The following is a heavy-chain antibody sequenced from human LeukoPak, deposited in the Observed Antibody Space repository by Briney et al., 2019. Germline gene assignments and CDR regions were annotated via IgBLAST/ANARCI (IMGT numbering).Heavy chain of an antibody. V-gene: IGHV5-51*01. J-gene: IGHJ6*03. D-gene: IGHD2-2*02. CDR1: GYSFTSYW. CDR2: IYPGDSDT. Sequence: GESLKISCKGSGYSFTSYWIGWVRQMPGKGLEWMGIIYPGDSDTRYNPSFQGQVTISADKSISTAYLQWSSLKASDTAMYYCTRRALPAAIHYYYYVDVWGKGTTVTVSS. CDR3: TRRALPAAIHYYYYVDV.